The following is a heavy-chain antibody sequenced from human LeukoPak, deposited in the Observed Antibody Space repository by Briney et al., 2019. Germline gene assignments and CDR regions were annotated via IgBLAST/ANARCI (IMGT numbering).Heavy chain of an antibody. CDR1: GFTFSTYY. V-gene: IGHV3-23*01. CDR2: IAGSGATT. CDR3: AKDSGNWGTNFDY. J-gene: IGHJ4*02. D-gene: IGHD7-27*01. Sequence: GGSLRLSCAASGFTFSTYYMSWVRQAPGKGLEWVSAIAGSGATTNYADSVKGRFTISRDNSKSTLFLQMNSLRVEDTAVYYCAKDSGNWGTNFDYWGQGSLVTVSS.